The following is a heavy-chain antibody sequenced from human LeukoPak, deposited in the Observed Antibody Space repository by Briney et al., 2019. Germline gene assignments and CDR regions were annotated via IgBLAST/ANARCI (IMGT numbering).Heavy chain of an antibody. CDR2: INPSGGST. V-gene: IGHV1-46*01. CDR1: GYTFTSYY. CDR3: ARDSPYDSGGPGYYMDV. J-gene: IGHJ6*03. D-gene: IGHD3-22*01. Sequence: ASVKVSCKASGYTFTSYYMHWVRQAPGQGLEWMGIINPSGGSTSYAQKFQGRVTMTRDMSTSTVYMELSSLRSEDTAVYYCARDSPYDSGGPGYYMDVWGKGTTVTVSS.